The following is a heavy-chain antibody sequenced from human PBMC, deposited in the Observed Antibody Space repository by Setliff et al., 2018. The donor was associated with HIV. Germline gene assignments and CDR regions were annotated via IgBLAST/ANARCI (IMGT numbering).Heavy chain of an antibody. J-gene: IGHJ5*02. Sequence: SETLSLTCTVSGDSITSGGFYWGWIRQPPGNGLEWIGSIYYSGSTHDSPSRESRVTISIDTSKNQFSLKRSSVTAADTSVYYCARRIDNSGTFPDQNWLDPGGQGSPVTVSS. D-gene: IGHD3-10*01. V-gene: IGHV4-39*07. CDR2: IYYSGST. CDR1: GDSITSGGFY. CDR3: ARRIDNSGTFPDQNWLDP.